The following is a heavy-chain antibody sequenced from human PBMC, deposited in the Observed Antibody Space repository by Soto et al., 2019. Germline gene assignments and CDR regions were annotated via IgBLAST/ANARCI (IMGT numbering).Heavy chain of an antibody. CDR3: ARDWGQQWLAYGMDV. CDR2: ISTYNGHT. CDR1: GYTFTNYG. Sequence: ASVKVSCKASGYTFTNYGISWVRQAPGRGLEWMGWISTYNGHTTSAQKLQGRVTMTTDTSTNTAYMELRSLRSDDTAVYYCARDWGQQWLAYGMDVWGKGTKVTVSS. J-gene: IGHJ6*01. V-gene: IGHV1-18*01. D-gene: IGHD6-19*01.